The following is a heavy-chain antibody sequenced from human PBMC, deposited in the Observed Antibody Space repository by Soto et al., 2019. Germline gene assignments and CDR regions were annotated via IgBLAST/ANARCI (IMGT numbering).Heavy chain of an antibody. Sequence: EVQLVESGGVVVQPGGSLRLSCAASGFTFDDYTMHWVRQAPGKGLEWVSLISWDGGSTYYADSVKGRFTISRDNSKNSLYLQMNSLRTEDTALYYCARPGPHTGSYWYFDLWGRGTLVTVSS. CDR3: ARPGPHTGSYWYFDL. J-gene: IGHJ2*01. CDR1: GFTFDDYT. V-gene: IGHV3-43*01. CDR2: ISWDGGST. D-gene: IGHD2-15*01.